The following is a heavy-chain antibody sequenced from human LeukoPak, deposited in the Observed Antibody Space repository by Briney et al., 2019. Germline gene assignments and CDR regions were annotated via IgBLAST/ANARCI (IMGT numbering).Heavy chain of an antibody. CDR1: GYTFTSYG. V-gene: IGHV1-69*06. J-gene: IGHJ4*02. CDR3: ARDPLYDSSGYEY. CDR2: IIPIFGTA. Sequence: SVKVSCKASGYTFTSYGISWVRQAPGQGLEWMGGIIPIFGTANYAQKFQGRVTITADKSTSTAYMELSSLRSEDTAVYYCARDPLYDSSGYEYWGQGTLVTVSS. D-gene: IGHD3-22*01.